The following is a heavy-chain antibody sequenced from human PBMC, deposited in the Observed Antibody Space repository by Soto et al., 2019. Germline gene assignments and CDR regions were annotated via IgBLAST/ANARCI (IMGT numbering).Heavy chain of an antibody. V-gene: IGHV3-49*03. J-gene: IGHJ4*02. D-gene: IGHD5-12*01. CDR3: TRAEHIVATIGYYFDY. Sequence: FLRLSCTASGFTFGDYGRSWFRQAPGKGLEWVGFIRSKAYGGTTEYAASVKGRFTISRDDSKSIAYLQMNSLKTEDTAVYYCTRAEHIVATIGYYFDYWGQGTLVTVSS. CDR1: GFTFGDYG. CDR2: IRSKAYGGTT.